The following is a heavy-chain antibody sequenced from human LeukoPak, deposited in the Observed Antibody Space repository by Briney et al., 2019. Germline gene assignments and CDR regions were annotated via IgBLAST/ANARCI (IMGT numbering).Heavy chain of an antibody. CDR1: GFTFDDYA. Sequence: GGSLRLSCADSGFTFDDYAMHWVRQAPGKGLEWVSLISGDGGSTYYADSVKGRFTISRDNSKNSLYLQMNSLRTEDTALYYCAKAGGRMEPRVWFDYWGQGTLVTVSS. J-gene: IGHJ4*02. V-gene: IGHV3-43*02. CDR3: AKAGGRMEPRVWFDY. D-gene: IGHD3-16*01. CDR2: ISGDGGST.